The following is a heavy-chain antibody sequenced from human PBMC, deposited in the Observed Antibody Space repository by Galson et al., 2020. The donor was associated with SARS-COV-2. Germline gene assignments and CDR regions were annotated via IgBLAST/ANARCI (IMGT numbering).Heavy chain of an antibody. D-gene: IGHD3-9*01. J-gene: IGHJ3*02. Sequence: SGPTLVKPTQTLTLTCTFSGFSLSTSGVGVGWIRQPPGKALEWLALIYWDDDKRYSPSLKSRLTITKDTSKNQVVLTMTNMDPVDTATYYCAHSHFDWLLPYDAFDIWGQGTMVTVSS. CDR1: GFSLSTSGVG. CDR2: IYWDDDK. V-gene: IGHV2-5*02. CDR3: AHSHFDWLLPYDAFDI.